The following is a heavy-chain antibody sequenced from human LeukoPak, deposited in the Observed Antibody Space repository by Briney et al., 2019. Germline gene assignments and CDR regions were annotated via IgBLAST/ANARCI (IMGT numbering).Heavy chain of an antibody. CDR3: ARDDYGDYGVEGVDY. CDR1: GFTFSSYE. Sequence: GGSLRLPCAASGFTFSSYEMNWVRQAPGKGLEWVSYISSSGSTIYYADSVKGRFTISRDNAKNSLYLQMNSLRAEDTAVYYCARDDYGDYGVEGVDYWGQGTLVTVSS. J-gene: IGHJ4*02. V-gene: IGHV3-48*03. CDR2: ISSSGSTI. D-gene: IGHD4-17*01.